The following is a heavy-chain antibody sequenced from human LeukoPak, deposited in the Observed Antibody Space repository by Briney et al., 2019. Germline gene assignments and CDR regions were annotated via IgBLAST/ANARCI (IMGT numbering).Heavy chain of an antibody. Sequence: SETLSLTCNVSGGSISSYYWNWIRQTPGKGLEWIGYIYYSGITKYNPSLKSRVTISVDTSKNQSSLKLSSVTAADTAVYYCARVRSYGSGSYFDYWGQGTLVTVSS. V-gene: IGHV4-59*01. CDR1: GGSISSYY. D-gene: IGHD3-10*01. CDR2: IYYSGIT. J-gene: IGHJ4*02. CDR3: ARVRSYGSGSYFDY.